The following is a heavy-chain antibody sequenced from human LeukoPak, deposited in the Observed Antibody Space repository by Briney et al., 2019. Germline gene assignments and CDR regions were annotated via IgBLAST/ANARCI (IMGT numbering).Heavy chain of an antibody. V-gene: IGHV3-30*02. D-gene: IGHD3-22*01. CDR2: IRPDGSDK. J-gene: IGHJ4*02. Sequence: GGSLRLSCAASGFIFSTYGMHWVRQAPGKGLEWVAFIRPDGSDKYYAGSVKGRFTISRDNSKNTLYLQMNRLRAEDTAVYYCGKHDSSSKYWGQGTLVTVSS. CDR1: GFIFSTYG. CDR3: GKHDSSSKY.